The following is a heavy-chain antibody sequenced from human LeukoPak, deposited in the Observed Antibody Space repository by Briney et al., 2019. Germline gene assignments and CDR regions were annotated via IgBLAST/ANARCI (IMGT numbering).Heavy chain of an antibody. V-gene: IGHV1-2*02. CDR3: ARRGYYYDSSGRPADAFDI. Sequence: GASVKVSCKASGYTFAGYYIHWVRQAPGQGLECMGWINPNSGDTNYAQKFQGRVTMTRDTSISTAYMELSRLRSDDTAVYYCARRGYYYDSSGRPADAFDIWGQGTMVTVSS. CDR1: GYTFAGYY. J-gene: IGHJ3*02. CDR2: INPNSGDT. D-gene: IGHD3-22*01.